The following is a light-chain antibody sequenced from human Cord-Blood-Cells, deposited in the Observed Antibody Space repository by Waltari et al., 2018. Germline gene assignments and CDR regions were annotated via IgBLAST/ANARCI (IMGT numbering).Light chain of an antibody. J-gene: IGKJ1*01. V-gene: IGKV1-12*01. CDR1: QGISSW. Sequence: DIQMTQSPSSVSASVGDRVTITCRASQGISSWLALYQQKPRKAPKLLIYAASSLQSGVPSRFSGSGSGTEFTLTISSLQPEDFATYYCQQANSFPRTFGQGTKVEIK. CDR2: AAS. CDR3: QQANSFPRT.